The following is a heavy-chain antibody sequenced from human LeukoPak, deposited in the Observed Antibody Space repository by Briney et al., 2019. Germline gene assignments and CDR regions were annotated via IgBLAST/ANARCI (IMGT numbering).Heavy chain of an antibody. D-gene: IGHD3-10*01. J-gene: IGHJ4*02. CDR1: GGSLSSYY. Sequence: SETLSLTCTVSGGSLSSYYWRWIRQPPGKGLEWIGYIYYSGSTNYNPSLKSRVTISVDTSKNQFSLKLGSVTAADTAVYYCASKGYYGSGRFDYWGQGTLVTVSS. CDR2: IYYSGST. CDR3: ASKGYYGSGRFDY. V-gene: IGHV4-59*01.